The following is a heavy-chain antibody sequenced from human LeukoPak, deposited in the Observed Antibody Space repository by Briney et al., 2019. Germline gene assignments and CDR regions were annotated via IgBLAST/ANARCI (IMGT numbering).Heavy chain of an antibody. CDR1: GGSFSGYY. Sequence: SETLSLTCAVYGGSFSGYYWSWIRQPPGKGLEWIGSIYYSGSTYYNPSLKSRVTISVDTSKNQFSLKLSSVTAADTAVYYCATWGATTRQYYFDYWGQGTLVTVSS. CDR2: IYYSGST. J-gene: IGHJ4*02. D-gene: IGHD1-26*01. CDR3: ATWGATTRQYYFDY. V-gene: IGHV4-34*01.